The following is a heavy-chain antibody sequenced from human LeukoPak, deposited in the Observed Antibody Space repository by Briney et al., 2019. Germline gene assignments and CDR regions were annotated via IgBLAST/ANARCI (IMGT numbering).Heavy chain of an antibody. V-gene: IGHV3-33*01. CDR1: GFTFSSYG. Sequence: PGRSLRLSCAASGFTFSSYGMHWVRQAPGKGLEWVAVIWYDGSNKYYADSVKGRFTISRDNSKNTLYLRMNSLRAEDTAVYYCARDDRSGSYIDYWGQGTLVTVSS. D-gene: IGHD1-26*01. CDR3: ARDDRSGSYIDY. CDR2: IWYDGSNK. J-gene: IGHJ4*02.